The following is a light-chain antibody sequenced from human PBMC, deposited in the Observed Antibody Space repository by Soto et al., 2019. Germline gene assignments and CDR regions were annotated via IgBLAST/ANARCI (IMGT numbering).Light chain of an antibody. J-gene: IGKJ2*01. V-gene: IGKV3-15*01. CDR1: QSVSTN. CDR2: GAS. Sequence: EIVMTQSPATLSVSPGERATLSCRASQSVSTNLGWYQQRPCQAPRLLIYGASTRATGIPARFSGSGSGTEFTLTISSLQSEDFALYYCQQYDYCYTFGQGTKLEIK. CDR3: QQYDYCYT.